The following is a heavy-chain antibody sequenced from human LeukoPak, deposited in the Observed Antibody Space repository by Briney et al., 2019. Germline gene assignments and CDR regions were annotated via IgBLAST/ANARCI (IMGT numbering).Heavy chain of an antibody. V-gene: IGHV3-9*01. Sequence: LGRSLRLSCAASGFTFEDYAMHWVRQAPGKGLEWVSGISWSSRSIVYADSVKGRFTISRDNARNSLYLQMNSLRAEDTALYYCAKEKTSVTTLWNAFDIWGQGTMVTVSS. D-gene: IGHD4-17*01. CDR3: AKEKTSVTTLWNAFDI. J-gene: IGHJ3*02. CDR1: GFTFEDYA. CDR2: ISWSSRSI.